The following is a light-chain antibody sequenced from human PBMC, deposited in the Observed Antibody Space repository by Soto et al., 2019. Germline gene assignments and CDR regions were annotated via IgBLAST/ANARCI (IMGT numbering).Light chain of an antibody. CDR1: QNIGSF. V-gene: IGKV1-39*01. Sequence: DIQMTQSPSSLSASVGDRVTITCRASQNIGSFLNWYQQKPGKAPRLLIYAASSLQSGVPSRFSGCGSGTGFALTISSLQPEDFATYYCQQSHDDPGFGPGTKVDIK. CDR3: QQSHDDPG. CDR2: AAS. J-gene: IGKJ3*01.